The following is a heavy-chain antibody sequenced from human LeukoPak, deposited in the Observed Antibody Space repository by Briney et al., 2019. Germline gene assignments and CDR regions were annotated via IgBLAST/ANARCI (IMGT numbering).Heavy chain of an antibody. D-gene: IGHD2-2*01. CDR3: ARGPRAPTTYCSSTSCYASGHLHRWFDP. Sequence: SETLSLTCAVYGGSFSGYYWNWIRQPPGKGLEWIGEINHSGSTNYNPSLKSRVTISVDTSKNQFSLKLSSVTAADTAVYYCARGPRAPTTYCSSTSCYASGHLHRWFDPWGQGTLVTVSS. V-gene: IGHV4-34*01. J-gene: IGHJ5*02. CDR1: GGSFSGYY. CDR2: INHSGST.